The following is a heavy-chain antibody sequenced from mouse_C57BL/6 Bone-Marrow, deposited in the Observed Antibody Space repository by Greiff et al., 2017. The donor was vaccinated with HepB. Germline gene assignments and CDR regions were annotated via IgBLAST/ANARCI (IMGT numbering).Heavy chain of an antibody. CDR1: GFTFSDFY. D-gene: IGHD2-4*01. J-gene: IGHJ4*01. Sequence: EVQVVESGGGLVQSGRSLRLSCATSGFTFSDFYMEWVRQAPGKGLEWIAASRNKANDYTTEYSASVKGRFIVSRDTSQSILYLQMNALRAEDTAIYYCARDFYDYDDGYYYAMDYWGQGTSVTVSS. CDR3: ARDFYDYDDGYYYAMDY. V-gene: IGHV7-1*01. CDR2: SRNKANDYTT.